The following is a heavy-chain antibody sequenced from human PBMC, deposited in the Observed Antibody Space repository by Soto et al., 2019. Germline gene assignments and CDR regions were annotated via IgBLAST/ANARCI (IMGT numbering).Heavy chain of an antibody. V-gene: IGHV3-48*03. J-gene: IGHJ2*01. Sequence: GSLRLSCTASGLTFRSYEMNWVRHAPGKGLEFVSYISRSGSTIYYSDSVKGRVTISRDNAKNSLYLQMHILRAEDTAVYYCARDGRIRRRDWYIARWPLGTLV. D-gene: IGHD2-15*01. CDR2: ISRSGSTI. CDR1: GLTFRSYE. CDR3: ARDGRIRRRDWYIAR.